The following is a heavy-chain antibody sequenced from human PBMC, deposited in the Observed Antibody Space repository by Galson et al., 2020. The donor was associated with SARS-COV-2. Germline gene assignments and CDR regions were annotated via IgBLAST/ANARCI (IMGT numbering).Heavy chain of an antibody. Sequence: GSLSLSCAASGFTFTNAWMSWVRQAPGKGLEWVGRIKSRTDGGRADHAAAIKGRFTVSRDDLTNTLFLQMNSLKTEDTAVYYCTSMTTLVVGDSADYWGQGTLVTVSS. V-gene: IGHV3-15*05. J-gene: IGHJ4*02. CDR1: GFTFTNAW. CDR3: TSMTTLVVGDSADY. D-gene: IGHD2-2*01. CDR2: IKSRTDGGRA.